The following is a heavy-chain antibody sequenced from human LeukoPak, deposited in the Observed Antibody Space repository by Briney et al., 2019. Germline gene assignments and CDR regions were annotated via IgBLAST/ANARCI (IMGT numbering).Heavy chain of an antibody. D-gene: IGHD3-10*01. CDR3: ARVGLYGSGRYLCY. J-gene: IGHJ4*02. Sequence: GASVTVSCKASGYTFTGYYIHWVRQAPGQGLEWMGWINPNSGATNYAQNFQGRITLTRDTSITIAYMELSRLRSDDTAVYYCARVGLYGSGRYLCYWGQGSLVTVSS. CDR2: INPNSGAT. V-gene: IGHV1-2*02. CDR1: GYTFTGYY.